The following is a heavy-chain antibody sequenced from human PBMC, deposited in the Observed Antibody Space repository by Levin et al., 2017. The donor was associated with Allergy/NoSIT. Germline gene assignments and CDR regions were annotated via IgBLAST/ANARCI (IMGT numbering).Heavy chain of an antibody. J-gene: IGHJ4*02. CDR1: GGSFSRYY. CDR2: IYYTGST. V-gene: IGHV4-59*12. Sequence: PGGSLRLSCTVSGGSFSRYYWSWIRQPPGKGLEWIGYIYYTGSTSYSPSLKSRVTISVDTSKNQFSLKLSSVTAADTAVYYCARGRFGVDYWGQGTLVSVSS. CDR3: ARGRFGVDY. D-gene: IGHD3-16*01.